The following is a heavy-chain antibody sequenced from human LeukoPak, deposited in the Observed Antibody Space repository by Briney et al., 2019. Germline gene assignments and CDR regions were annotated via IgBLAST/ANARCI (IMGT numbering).Heavy chain of an antibody. D-gene: IGHD3-10*01. CDR2: ISGTSNYI. CDR3: TRDLLSGSGRHFDY. Sequence: GGSLRLSCAASGFTFSSYSINWVRQAPGKGLEWVSSISGTSNYIYYADSVKGRFIIFRDNARNSVYLQMNSLRGEDTAVYYCTRDLLSGSGRHFDYWGQGTLVTVSS. J-gene: IGHJ4*02. CDR1: GFTFSSYS. V-gene: IGHV3-21*01.